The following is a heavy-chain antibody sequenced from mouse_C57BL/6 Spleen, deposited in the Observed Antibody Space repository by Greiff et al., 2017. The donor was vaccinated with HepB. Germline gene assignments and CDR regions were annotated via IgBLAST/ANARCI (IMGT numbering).Heavy chain of an antibody. CDR2: IDPANGNT. CDR1: GFNIKNTY. D-gene: IGHD4-1*01. V-gene: IGHV14-3*01. Sequence: VQLKESVAELVRPGASVKLSCTASGFNIKNTYMHWVKQRPEQGLEWIGRIDPANGNTKYAPKFQGKATITADTSSNTAYLQLSSLTSEDTAIYYCATLTGTGYYFDYWGQGTTLTVSS. CDR3: ATLTGTGYYFDY. J-gene: IGHJ2*01.